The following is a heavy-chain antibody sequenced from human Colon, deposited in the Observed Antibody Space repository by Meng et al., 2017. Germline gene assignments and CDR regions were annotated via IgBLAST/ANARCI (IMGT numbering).Heavy chain of an antibody. V-gene: IGHV3-23*01. Sequence: CGGGLVQPGESLRLSCTGSGFMFANYAMRWVRQAPGKGPEWVSAISDHGYNTYYADSVKGRFAISRDNSKNTVSLQMSSLRVEDTAIYYCVRKPQSNYYDYWGPGTLVTVSS. CDR1: GFMFANYA. J-gene: IGHJ4*02. CDR3: VRKPQSNYYDY. D-gene: IGHD3-10*01. CDR2: ISDHGYNT.